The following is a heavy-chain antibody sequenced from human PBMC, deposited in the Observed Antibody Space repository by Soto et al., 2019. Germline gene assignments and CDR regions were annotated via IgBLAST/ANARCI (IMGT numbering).Heavy chain of an antibody. Sequence: DTVPRTGAVYRGSVSCYYWRWSRQPPGTGLEWIGEINHSGSTNYNPSLKSRVTISVDTSKNQFSLKLTSVTAADTAVYYCARDKITGLFDYWGQGTLVTVS. D-gene: IGHD2-8*02. CDR3: ARDKITGLFDY. V-gene: IGHV4-34*01. CDR2: INHSGST. CDR1: RGSVSCYY. J-gene: IGHJ4*02.